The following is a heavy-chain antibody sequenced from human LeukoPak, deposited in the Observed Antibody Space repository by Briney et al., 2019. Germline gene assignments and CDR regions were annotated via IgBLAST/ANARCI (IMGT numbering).Heavy chain of an antibody. Sequence: GRSLRLSCAASGFTFSSYGMHWARQAPGKGLEWVAVISYDGSNKYYADSVKGRFTISRDNSKNTLYLQMNSLRAEDTAVYYCARDSPTVTTQIWFDPWGQGTLVTVSS. CDR1: GFTFSSYG. J-gene: IGHJ5*02. D-gene: IGHD4-17*01. CDR2: ISYDGSNK. V-gene: IGHV3-30*03. CDR3: ARDSPTVTTQIWFDP.